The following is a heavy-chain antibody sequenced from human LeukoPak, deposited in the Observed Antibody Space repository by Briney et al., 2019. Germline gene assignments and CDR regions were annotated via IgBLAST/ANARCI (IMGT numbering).Heavy chain of an antibody. CDR3: ARVVDYYDSSGYYRWFDY. V-gene: IGHV1-69*06. CDR2: IIPIFGTA. CDR1: GGTFSSYA. Sequence: ASVKVSCKASGGTFSSYAISWVRQAPGQGLEWMGGIIPIFGTANYAQKFQGRVTITADKSTSTAYMELGSLRSEDTAVYYCARVVDYYDSSGYYRWFDYWGQGTLVTVSS. D-gene: IGHD3-22*01. J-gene: IGHJ4*02.